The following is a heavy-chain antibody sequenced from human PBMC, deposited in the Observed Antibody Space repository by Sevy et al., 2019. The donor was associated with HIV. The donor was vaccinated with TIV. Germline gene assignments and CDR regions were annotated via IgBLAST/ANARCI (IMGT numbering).Heavy chain of an antibody. D-gene: IGHD5-12*01. J-gene: IGHJ2*01. CDR2: IKQDGSEK. CDR3: ARRRGYSGYDSVWYFDL. Sequence: GESLKISCAASGFTFSSYWMSWVRQAPGKGLEWVANIKQDGSEKYYVDSVKGRFTISRDNAKNSLYLQMNSLRAEDTAVYYCARRRGYSGYDSVWYFDLWGRGTLVTVSS. CDR1: GFTFSSYW. V-gene: IGHV3-7*01.